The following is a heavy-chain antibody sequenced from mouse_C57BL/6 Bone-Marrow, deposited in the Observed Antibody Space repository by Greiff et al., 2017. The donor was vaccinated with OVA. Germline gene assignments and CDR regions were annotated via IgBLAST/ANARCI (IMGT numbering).Heavy chain of an antibody. CDR2: IDPSDSYT. Sequence: QVQLKQPGAELVKPGASVKLSCKASGYTFTSYWMQWVKQRPGQGLEWIGAIDPSDSYTNYNQKFKGKATLTVDTSSSAAYMQLSSLTSEDSAVYYCAREGDGYYFDYWGQGTTLTVSS. J-gene: IGHJ2*01. CDR3: AREGDGYYFDY. CDR1: GYTFTSYW. V-gene: IGHV1-50*01. D-gene: IGHD3-3*01.